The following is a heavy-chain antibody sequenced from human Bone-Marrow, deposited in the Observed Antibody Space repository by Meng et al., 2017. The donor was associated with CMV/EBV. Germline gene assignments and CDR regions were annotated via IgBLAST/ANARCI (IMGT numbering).Heavy chain of an antibody. D-gene: IGHD3-3*01. CDR2: ISGSGGST. CDR1: GFTFSSYA. V-gene: IGHV3-23*01. Sequence: GESLKISCAASGFTFSSYAMSWVRQAPGKGLEWVSAISGSGGSTYYADSVKGRFTISRDNAKNSLYLQMNSLRAEDTAVYYCTAIFGVVKGSWGQGTLVTVSS. J-gene: IGHJ4*02. CDR3: TAIFGVVKGS.